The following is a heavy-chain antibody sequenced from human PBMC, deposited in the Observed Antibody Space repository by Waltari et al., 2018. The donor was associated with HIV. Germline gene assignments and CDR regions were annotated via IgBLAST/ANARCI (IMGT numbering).Heavy chain of an antibody. J-gene: IGHJ6*02. Sequence: QVQLQESGPGLVRPSETLSLTCTVSGGSIGSYYWSWIRQPPGKELEWIGYIHYSGSANYNPSLESRVTVSVDTSKHQFSLKLSSVTAADTAVYYCATLMVYAPRSHYYGMDVWGQGTTVIVSS. D-gene: IGHD2-8*01. CDR1: GGSIGSYY. V-gene: IGHV4-59*01. CDR3: ATLMVYAPRSHYYGMDV. CDR2: IHYSGSA.